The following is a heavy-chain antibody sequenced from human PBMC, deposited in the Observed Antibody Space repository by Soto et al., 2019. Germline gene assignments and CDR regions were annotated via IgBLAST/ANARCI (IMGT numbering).Heavy chain of an antibody. Sequence: GGSLSLSCAASGFTFISYAMSCVRQAPGKALEWVSAISGSGGSTYYADSVKGRFTISRDNSKNTLYLQMNSLRAEDTAVYYCAKASYYDSSGYSVPYDYWGQGTLVTVSS. J-gene: IGHJ4*02. V-gene: IGHV3-23*01. CDR2: ISGSGGST. CDR3: AKASYYDSSGYSVPYDY. CDR1: GFTFISYA. D-gene: IGHD3-22*01.